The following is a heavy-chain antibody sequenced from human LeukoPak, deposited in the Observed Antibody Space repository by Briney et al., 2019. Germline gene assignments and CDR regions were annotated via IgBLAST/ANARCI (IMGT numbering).Heavy chain of an antibody. V-gene: IGHV3-23*01. CDR3: AKRSSSGWGASAFDI. J-gene: IGHJ3*02. Sequence: GGSLRLSCAASGFTFSSYAMSWVRQAPGKGLEWVSTISDTTYYADSVKGRFTISRDNSKNTLYLQMNSLTAEDTAVYYCAKRSSSGWGASAFDIWGRGTMVTVSS. D-gene: IGHD6-19*01. CDR2: ISDTT. CDR1: GFTFSSYA.